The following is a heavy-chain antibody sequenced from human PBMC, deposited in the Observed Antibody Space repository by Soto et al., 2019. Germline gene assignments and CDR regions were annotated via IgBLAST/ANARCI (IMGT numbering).Heavy chain of an antibody. CDR3: GRDPMSVRRIDV. Sequence: AGGSLRLSCAASGFTISGYWMHWVRQAPGKRLVWVSRINSDGSSTGYADSVKGRFTISRDNAKNTLYLQMNSLRAEDTAVYYCGRDPMSVRRIDVWGKGTTVTVSS. CDR1: GFTISGYW. V-gene: IGHV3-74*01. J-gene: IGHJ6*03. CDR2: INSDGSST. D-gene: IGHD3-22*01.